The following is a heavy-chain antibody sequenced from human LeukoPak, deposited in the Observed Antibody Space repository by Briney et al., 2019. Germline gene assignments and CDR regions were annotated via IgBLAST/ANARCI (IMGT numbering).Heavy chain of an antibody. Sequence: GGSLRLSCAASGFTFSSYSMNWVRQAPGKGLEWVSYISSSSSVIYYADSVKRRFTISRDNNKNSLSLQMNRLRGGDTAVYYCARDRYSSGWYGAFDIWGQGTMVTVSS. V-gene: IGHV3-48*01. D-gene: IGHD6-19*01. CDR1: GFTFSSYS. J-gene: IGHJ3*02. CDR2: ISSSSSVI. CDR3: ARDRYSSGWYGAFDI.